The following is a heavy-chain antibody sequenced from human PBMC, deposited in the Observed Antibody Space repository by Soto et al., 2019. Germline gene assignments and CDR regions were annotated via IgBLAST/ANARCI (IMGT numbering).Heavy chain of an antibody. CDR2: IIPIFNSP. Sequence: QVQLVQSGAEVKKPGSSVKVSCKVSGGTFGRYAISWVRQAPGQGLEWMGGIIPIFNSPNHAQQFQGRVIISADESTTTAYMELSSLRSEDTAVYFCARDRGDYYHGMDVWGQGTTVTVSS. V-gene: IGHV1-69*01. J-gene: IGHJ6*02. CDR1: GGTFGRYA. CDR3: ARDRGDYYHGMDV.